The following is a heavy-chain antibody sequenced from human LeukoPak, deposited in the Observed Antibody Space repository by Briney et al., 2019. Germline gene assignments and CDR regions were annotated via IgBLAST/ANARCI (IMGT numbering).Heavy chain of an antibody. V-gene: IGHV3-30*04. CDR1: GFTFSTYA. Sequence: GGSLRLSCAASGFTFSTYAMHWVRQAPGKGLEWVAVISYDGRNEFYADSVRGRFTISRDNSKNTLYLQMNSLRAEDTAVYYCARDAIIGGILVWGQGTLVTVSS. CDR2: ISYDGRNE. D-gene: IGHD3-16*02. CDR3: ARDAIIGGILV. J-gene: IGHJ4*02.